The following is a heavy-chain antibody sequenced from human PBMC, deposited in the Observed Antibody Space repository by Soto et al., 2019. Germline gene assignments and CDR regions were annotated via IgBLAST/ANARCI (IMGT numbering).Heavy chain of an antibody. J-gene: IGHJ4*02. V-gene: IGHV4-39*01. CDR3: ARHDQYYYDSSGYYLPNYFDY. CDR2: IYYSGST. D-gene: IGHD3-22*01. CDR1: GGSISSSSYY. Sequence: SETLSLTCTVSGGSISSSSYYWGWIRQPPGKGLEWIGSIYYSGSTYYNPSLKSRVTISVDTSKNQFSLKLSSVTAADTAVYYCARHDQYYYDSSGYYLPNYFDYWGQGTLVTVSS.